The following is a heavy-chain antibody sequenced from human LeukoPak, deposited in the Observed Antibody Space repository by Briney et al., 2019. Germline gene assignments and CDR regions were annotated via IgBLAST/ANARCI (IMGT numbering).Heavy chain of an antibody. CDR3: ARARYYYDSSGYYYVFDY. V-gene: IGHV4-61*08. CDR2: IYYSGST. CDR1: GGSISSGGYS. J-gene: IGHJ4*02. D-gene: IGHD3-22*01. Sequence: SETLSLTCAVSGGSISSGGYSWSWIRQPPGKGLEWIGYIYYSGSTNYNPSLKSRVTISVDTSKNQFSLKLSSVTAADTAVYYCARARYYYDSSGYYYVFDYWGQGTLVTASS.